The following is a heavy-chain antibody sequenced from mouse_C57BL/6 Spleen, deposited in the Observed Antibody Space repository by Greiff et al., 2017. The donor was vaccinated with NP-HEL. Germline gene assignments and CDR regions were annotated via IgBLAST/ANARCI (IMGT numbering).Heavy chain of an antibody. D-gene: IGHD2-1*01. CDR2: ISDGGSYT. V-gene: IGHV5-4*01. CDR1: GFTFSSYA. Sequence: EVQLVESGGGLVKPGGSLKLSCAASGFTFSSYAMSWVRQTPEKRLEWVATISDGGSYTYYPDNVKGRFTISRDNAKNNLYLQMSHLKSEDTAMYYCAREGYGNYYFDYWGQGTTLTVSS. J-gene: IGHJ2*01. CDR3: AREGYGNYYFDY.